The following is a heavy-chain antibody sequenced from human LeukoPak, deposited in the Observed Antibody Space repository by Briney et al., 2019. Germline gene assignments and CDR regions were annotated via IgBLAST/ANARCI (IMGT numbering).Heavy chain of an antibody. V-gene: IGHV4-34*01. D-gene: IGHD1-26*01. CDR3: ASTEWELLSRY. CDR1: GGSFSGYY. CDR2: INHSGST. J-gene: IGHJ4*02. Sequence: SETLSLTCAVYGGSFSGYYWSWIRQPPGKGLEWIGEINHSGSTNYNPSLKSRVTISVDTSKNQFSLKLSSVTAADTAVHYCASTEWELLSRYWGQGTLVTVSS.